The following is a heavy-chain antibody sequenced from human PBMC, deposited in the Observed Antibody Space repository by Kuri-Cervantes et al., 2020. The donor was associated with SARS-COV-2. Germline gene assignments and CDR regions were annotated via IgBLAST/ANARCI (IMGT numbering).Heavy chain of an antibody. J-gene: IGHJ3*02. CDR3: ARVYSGSYVGAFDI. D-gene: IGHD1-26*01. CDR2: MNPNSGNT. V-gene: IGHV1-8*03. CDR1: GYTFTSYD. Sequence: ASVKVSCKASGYTFTSYDINWVRQATGQGLEWMGWMNPNSGNTGYAQKFQGRVTITRNTSISTAYMELSSLRAEDTAVYYCARVYSGSYVGAFDIWGQGTMVTVSS.